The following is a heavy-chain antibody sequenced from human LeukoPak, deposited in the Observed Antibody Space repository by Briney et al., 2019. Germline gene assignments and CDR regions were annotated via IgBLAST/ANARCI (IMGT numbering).Heavy chain of an antibody. V-gene: IGHV4-39*07. D-gene: IGHD4-17*01. CDR2: VYYSGTT. J-gene: IGHJ5*02. CDR3: ARAYTIHGDFNWFDP. Sequence: KSSETLSLTCTVSGDSISSSSYYWVWIRQPPGQGLEWIGSVYYSGTTYYKPSLKSRVTISVDTSNNQFSLALSSVTAADTAVYYCARAYTIHGDFNWFDPWGQGTLVTVSS. CDR1: GDSISSSSYY.